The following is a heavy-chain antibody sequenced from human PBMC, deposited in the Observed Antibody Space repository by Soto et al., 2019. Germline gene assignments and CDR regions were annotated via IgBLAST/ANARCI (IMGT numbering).Heavy chain of an antibody. J-gene: IGHJ4*02. CDR1: GFTVSNNY. CDR2: IYSGGYT. V-gene: IGHV3-53*01. Sequence: EVQLVESGGGLIQPGGSLRLSCAVSGFTVSNNYMSWVRQAPGKGLEGVSVIYSGGYTAYGDSVKGRFTISRDNSKNTPYLQTNSRRPADPAVFSWAAQPGGGGYWGQGTLVTVSS. CDR3: AAQPGGGGY. D-gene: IGHD2-2*01.